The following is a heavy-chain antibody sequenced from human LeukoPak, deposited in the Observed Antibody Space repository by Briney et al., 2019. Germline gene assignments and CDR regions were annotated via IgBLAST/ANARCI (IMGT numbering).Heavy chain of an antibody. V-gene: IGHV3-72*01. D-gene: IGHD3-22*01. J-gene: IGHJ4*02. CDR2: IRNAGDGYTT. CDR1: GFSLSDHY. CDR3: ARGRITMIVVVYPYYFDY. Sequence: GGSLRLSCAASGFSLSDHYMDWVRQAPGQGPELIGHIRNAGDGYTTEYAASVKGRFTVSRDDSKNSLYLQMNSLRAEDTAVYYCARGRITMIVVVYPYYFDYWGQGTLVTVSS.